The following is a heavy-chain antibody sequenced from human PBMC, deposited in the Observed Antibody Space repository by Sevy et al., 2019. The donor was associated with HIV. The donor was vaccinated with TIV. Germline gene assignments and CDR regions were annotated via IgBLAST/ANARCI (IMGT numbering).Heavy chain of an antibody. D-gene: IGHD5-18*01. CDR3: AHAGQVWNLCDF. CDR2: IYRNDDT. CDR1: GFSLSTSGVG. J-gene: IGHJ4*02. V-gene: IGHV2-5*01. Sequence: SGPTLVNPTQTLTLTCTFSGFSLSTSGVGVGWIRQPPGKALEWLAVIYRNDDTRNNPSLKSRLTVTKDTSKNQVVLRMTNMDPVDTATYYCAHAGQVWNLCDFWGQGTLVTVSS.